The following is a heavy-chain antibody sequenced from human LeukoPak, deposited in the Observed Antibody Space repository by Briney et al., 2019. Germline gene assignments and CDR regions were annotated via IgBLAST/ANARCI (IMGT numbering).Heavy chain of an antibody. J-gene: IGHJ4*02. Sequence: AGGSLRLSCAASGFTFSSYGMHWVRQAPGKGLEWVAVISYDGSNKYYADSVKGRFTISRDNSKNTVYLQMNSLRVEDTAVYYCVRDPYEAYWGQGTLVTVSS. D-gene: IGHD5-12*01. CDR1: GFTFSSYG. CDR3: VRDPYEAY. CDR2: ISYDGSNK. V-gene: IGHV3-30*03.